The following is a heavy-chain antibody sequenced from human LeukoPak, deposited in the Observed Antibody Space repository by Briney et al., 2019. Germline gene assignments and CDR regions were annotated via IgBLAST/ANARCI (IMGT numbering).Heavy chain of an antibody. J-gene: IGHJ3*02. CDR2: ISTSGSST. V-gene: IGHV3-23*01. Sequence: GGSLRLSCAASGFTFSSYAMNWVRQAPGKGLEWVSGISTSGSSTCYADSVKGRFTISRDNSKNTLYLQMNSLRAEDTAVYYCARDLMSYGEDAFDIWGQGTMVTVSS. CDR3: ARDLMSYGEDAFDI. CDR1: GFTFSSYA. D-gene: IGHD1-26*01.